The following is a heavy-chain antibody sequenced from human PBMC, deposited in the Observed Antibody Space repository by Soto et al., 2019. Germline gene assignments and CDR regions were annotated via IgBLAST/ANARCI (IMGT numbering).Heavy chain of an antibody. D-gene: IGHD5-18*01. Sequence: ASVKVSCKVSGYTLTELSMHWVRQAPGKGLEWMGGFDPEDGETIYAQKFQGRVTMTEETSTDTAYMELSSLRSEDTAVYYCATSPRGYSSPYYFDYWGQGTLVTVSS. J-gene: IGHJ4*02. CDR1: GYTLTELS. V-gene: IGHV1-24*01. CDR3: ATSPRGYSSPYYFDY. CDR2: FDPEDGET.